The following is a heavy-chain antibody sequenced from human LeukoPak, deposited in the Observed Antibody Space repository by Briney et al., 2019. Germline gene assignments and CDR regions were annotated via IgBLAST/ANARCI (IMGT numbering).Heavy chain of an antibody. J-gene: IGHJ3*02. Sequence: GGSLRLSCAASGFTFSTYGMHWVRQAPGKGLEWVAFIRYDGSNKYYADSVRGRFTISRDNSKNTLYLQMNSLRAEDTAVYYCAKSQGITMIVVVLSDAFDIWGQGTMVTVSS. V-gene: IGHV3-30*02. CDR1: GFTFSTYG. CDR2: IRYDGSNK. CDR3: AKSQGITMIVVVLSDAFDI. D-gene: IGHD3-22*01.